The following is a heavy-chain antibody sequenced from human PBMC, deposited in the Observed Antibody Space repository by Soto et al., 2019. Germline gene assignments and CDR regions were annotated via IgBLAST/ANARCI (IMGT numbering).Heavy chain of an antibody. CDR2: ISSSSSYI. D-gene: IGHD2-2*02. CDR1: GFTFSSYS. V-gene: IGHV3-21*01. Sequence: EVQLVESGGGLVKPGGSLRLSCAASGFTFSSYSMNWVRQAPGKGLEWVSSISSSSSYIYYADSVKGRFTISRDNAKNSPYLQMNSLRAEETAVYYGPRDRQYQLLYRVYYYYGMHVWGQGTTVTVSS. CDR3: PRDRQYQLLYRVYYYYGMHV. J-gene: IGHJ6*02.